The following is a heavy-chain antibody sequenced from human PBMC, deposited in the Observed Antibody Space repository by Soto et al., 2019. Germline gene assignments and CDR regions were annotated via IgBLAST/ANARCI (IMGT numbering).Heavy chain of an antibody. Sequence: QVQLQESGPGLVKPSETLSLTCTVSGGSISSYYWSWIRQPPGKGLEWIGYIYYSGSTNYNPSLKSRVTISVDTSKNQFSLKLSSVTAADTAVYYCARTRVPDGGSGGSCYRERYYYYYYMDVWGKGTTVTVSS. CDR3: ARTRVPDGGSGGSCYRERYYYYYYMDV. J-gene: IGHJ6*03. CDR1: GGSISSYY. D-gene: IGHD2-15*01. CDR2: IYYSGST. V-gene: IGHV4-59*01.